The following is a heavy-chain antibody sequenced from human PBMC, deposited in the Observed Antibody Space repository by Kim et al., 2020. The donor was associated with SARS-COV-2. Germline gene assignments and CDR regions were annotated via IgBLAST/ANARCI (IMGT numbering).Heavy chain of an antibody. J-gene: IGHJ4*02. Sequence: SVKVSCKASGGTFSSYAISWVRQAPGQGLEWMGGIIPIFGTANYAQKFQGRVTITADESTSTAYMELSSLRSEDTAVYYCARGRYSSSWYGRLGYYFDYWGQGTLVTVSS. D-gene: IGHD6-13*01. CDR2: IIPIFGTA. CDR1: GGTFSSYA. CDR3: ARGRYSSSWYGRLGYYFDY. V-gene: IGHV1-69*13.